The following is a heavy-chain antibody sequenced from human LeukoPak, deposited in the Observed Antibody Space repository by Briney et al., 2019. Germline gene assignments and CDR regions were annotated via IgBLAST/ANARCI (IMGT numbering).Heavy chain of an antibody. D-gene: IGHD1-26*01. CDR2: IRYDGSNK. J-gene: IGHJ4*02. CDR1: GFTFSSYG. Sequence: GGSLRLSCAASGFTFSSYGMHWVRQAPGKGLEWVAFIRYDGSNKYYAGSVKGRFTISRDNAKNTLYLQVNSLRAEDTAVYYCARLSGSRDYFDYWGQGTLVTVSS. V-gene: IGHV3-30*02. CDR3: ARLSGSRDYFDY.